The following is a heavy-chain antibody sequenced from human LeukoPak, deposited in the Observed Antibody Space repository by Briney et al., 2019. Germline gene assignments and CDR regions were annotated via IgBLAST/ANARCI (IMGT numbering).Heavy chain of an antibody. J-gene: IGHJ4*02. V-gene: IGHV3-48*03. Sequence: GGSLRLSCAASGFTFSSYEMNWVRQAPGKGLEWVAYIDVPGYSTHYAGSVKGRFTISRDNSKNSLYLQMNRLRAEDTAVYYCVSRHSDGYIFEDWGQGTLVTVSS. CDR3: VSRHSDGYIFED. CDR2: IDVPGYST. CDR1: GFTFSSYE. D-gene: IGHD5-18*01.